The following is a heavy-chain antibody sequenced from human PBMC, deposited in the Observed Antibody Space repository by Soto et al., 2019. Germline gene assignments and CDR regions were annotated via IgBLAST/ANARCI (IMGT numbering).Heavy chain of an antibody. CDR3: ATDLPPTGNYYYYGMDV. J-gene: IGHJ6*02. CDR1: GYTLTELS. V-gene: IGHV1-24*01. D-gene: IGHD1-1*01. Sequence: ASVKVSCKVSGYTLTELSMHWVRQAPGKGLEWMGGFDPEDGETSYAQKFQGRVTMTEDTSTDTAYMELSSLRSEDTAVYYCATDLPPTGNYYYYGMDVWGQGTTVTVSS. CDR2: FDPEDGET.